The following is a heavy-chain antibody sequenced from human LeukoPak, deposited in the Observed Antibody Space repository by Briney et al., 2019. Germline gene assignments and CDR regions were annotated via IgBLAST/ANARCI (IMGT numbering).Heavy chain of an antibody. CDR3: ARDWRLRSRGEGYYYYMDV. CDR1: GYTFTGYY. D-gene: IGHD5-12*01. J-gene: IGHJ6*03. Sequence: ASVKVSCKASGYTFTGYYIHWVRQAPGQGLEWMGIINPSGGSTSYAQKFQGRVTMTRDTSTSTVYMELSSLRSEDTAVYYCARDWRLRSRGEGYYYYMDVWGKGTTVTVSS. V-gene: IGHV1-46*01. CDR2: INPSGGST.